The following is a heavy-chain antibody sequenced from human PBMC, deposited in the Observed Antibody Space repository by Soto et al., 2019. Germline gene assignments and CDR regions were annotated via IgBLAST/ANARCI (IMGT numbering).Heavy chain of an antibody. CDR3: ARGHYGNYQWFDP. CDR2: INAGNGNT. CDR1: GYTFTSYA. V-gene: IGHV1-3*01. D-gene: IGHD4-17*01. Sequence: ASVKVSCRASGYTFTSYAMHWVRQAPGQRLEWMGWINAGNGNTKYSQKFQGRVTITRDTSASTAYMELSSLRSEDTAVYYCARGHYGNYQWFDPWGQGTLVTVSS. J-gene: IGHJ5*02.